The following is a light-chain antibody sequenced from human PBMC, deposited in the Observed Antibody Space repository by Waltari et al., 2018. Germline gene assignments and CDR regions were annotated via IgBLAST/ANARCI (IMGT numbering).Light chain of an antibody. Sequence: IVLTQSPALLSLSPGERASLSCRSMQSVTNYLAWYQKKPGQAPRLLIYDTSNRATGVPARFSGSGFGTDFTLTISNLEPEDFAVYYCQQRRNWPLTFGGGTKVEIK. J-gene: IGKJ4*01. CDR2: DTS. V-gene: IGKV3-11*01. CDR1: QSVTNY. CDR3: QQRRNWPLT.